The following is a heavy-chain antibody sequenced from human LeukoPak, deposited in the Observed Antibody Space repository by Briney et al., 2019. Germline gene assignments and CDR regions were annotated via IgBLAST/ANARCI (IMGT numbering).Heavy chain of an antibody. CDR3: ARVGYYGSEDNGLYYYYGMDV. J-gene: IGHJ6*02. V-gene: IGHV4-4*02. CDR2: IYHSGST. Sequence: SETLSLTCAVSGGSISSSNWWSWVRQPPGKGLEWIGEIYHSGSTNYNPSLKSRVTISVDKSKNQFSLKLSSVTAADTAAYYCARVGYYGSEDNGLYYYYGMDVWGQGTTVTVSS. D-gene: IGHD3-10*01. CDR1: GGSISSSNW.